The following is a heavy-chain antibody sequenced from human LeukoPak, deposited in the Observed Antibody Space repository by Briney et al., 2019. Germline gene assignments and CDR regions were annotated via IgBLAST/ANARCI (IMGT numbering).Heavy chain of an antibody. CDR3: ARKGNFWSGHYDY. Sequence: GSLRLSCAASGFTFSNYVMSWVRQPPGKGLEWIGEINHSGSTNYNPSLKSRVTISVDTSKNQFSLKLSSVTAADTAVYYCARKGNFWSGHYDYWGQGTLVTVSS. J-gene: IGHJ4*02. CDR2: INHSGST. D-gene: IGHD3-3*01. V-gene: IGHV4-34*01. CDR1: GFTFSNYV.